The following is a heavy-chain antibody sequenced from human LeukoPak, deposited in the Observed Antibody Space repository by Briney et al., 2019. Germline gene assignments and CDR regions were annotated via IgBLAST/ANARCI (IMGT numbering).Heavy chain of an antibody. CDR2: IYYSGST. CDR3: AGRRITIFGEVIWSRRHYFDP. D-gene: IGHD3-3*01. CDR1: GDSISSTNYY. J-gene: IGHJ5*02. V-gene: IGHV4-39*01. Sequence: SETLSLTCTVSGDSISSTNYYWGWIRQPPGKGLEWIGSIYYSGSTYYNPSLESRVTISVDTSKNQFSLNLNSLTAADTAVYYCAGRRITIFGEVIWSRRHYFDPWGQGSLVTVSS.